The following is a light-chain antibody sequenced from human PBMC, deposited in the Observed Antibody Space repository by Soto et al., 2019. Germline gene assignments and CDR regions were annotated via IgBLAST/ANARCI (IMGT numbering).Light chain of an antibody. Sequence: DIQMTQSPSSLSASVGDRVSITCQASQDSNKYLNWYQQKPGKAPKLLIYDASNLETGVPSRFSGSGSGTDFTFTISSLQPEDIATYYCQQYQNLPLTFGGGTKV. V-gene: IGKV1-33*01. J-gene: IGKJ4*01. CDR1: QDSNKY. CDR2: DAS. CDR3: QQYQNLPLT.